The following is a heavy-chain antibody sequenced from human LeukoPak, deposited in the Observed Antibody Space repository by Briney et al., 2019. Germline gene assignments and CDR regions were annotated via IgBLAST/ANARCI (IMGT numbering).Heavy chain of an antibody. D-gene: IGHD2-21*02. Sequence: GGSLRLSCAASGFTFSNAWMSWVRQAPGKGLEWVAVISYDGSNKYYADSVKGRFTISRDNSKNTLYLQMNSLRAEDTAVYYCATLAPYCGGDCYPAAFDIWGQGTMVTVSS. CDR1: GFTFSNAW. CDR2: ISYDGSNK. V-gene: IGHV3-30-3*01. J-gene: IGHJ3*02. CDR3: ATLAPYCGGDCYPAAFDI.